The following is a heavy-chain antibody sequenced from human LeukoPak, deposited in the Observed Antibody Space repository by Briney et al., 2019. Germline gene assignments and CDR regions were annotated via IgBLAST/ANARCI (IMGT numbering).Heavy chain of an antibody. CDR2: ISGSGGST. J-gene: IGHJ3*02. D-gene: IGHD4-11*01. CDR1: GFTFSSYG. CDR3: ARGSYDYSNYGGQGAFDI. Sequence: GGSLRLSCAASGFTFSSYGMSWVRQAPGKGLEWVSAISGSGGSTYYADSVKGRFTISRDNSKNTLYLQMNSLRAEDTAVYYCARGSYDYSNYGGQGAFDIWGQGTMVTVSS. V-gene: IGHV3-23*01.